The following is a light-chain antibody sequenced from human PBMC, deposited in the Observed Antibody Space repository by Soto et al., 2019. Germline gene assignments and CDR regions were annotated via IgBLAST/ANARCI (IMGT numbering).Light chain of an antibody. Sequence: EIVLTQSPGTLSLSPGERATLSCRASQSVSSSYLAWYQQKPGKAPSLLIYGASSRATGIPDRFSGSGSGTDFTLTISRLEPEDFAVYYCQQYGSSPPLTFGGGTKVEIK. CDR2: GAS. J-gene: IGKJ4*01. V-gene: IGKV3-20*01. CDR3: QQYGSSPPLT. CDR1: QSVSSSY.